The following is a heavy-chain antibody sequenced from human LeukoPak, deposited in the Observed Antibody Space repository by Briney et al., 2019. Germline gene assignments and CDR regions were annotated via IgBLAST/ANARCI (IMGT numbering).Heavy chain of an antibody. J-gene: IGHJ6*03. CDR2: IYYSGGT. V-gene: IGHV4-59*08. CDR3: ARRAAAVGTYYMVV. Sequence: SETLSLTCTVSAGSISSYYWSWIRQPPGKWLEWVGYIYYSGGTNYNPSLKSRVTISVDTSKNQFSLKLSSVTAADTAVYYCARRAAAVGTYYMVVWGKGSTATASS. D-gene: IGHD6-13*01. CDR1: AGSISSYY.